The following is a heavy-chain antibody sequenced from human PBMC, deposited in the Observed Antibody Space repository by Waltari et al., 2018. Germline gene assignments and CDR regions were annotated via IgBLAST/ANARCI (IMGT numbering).Heavy chain of an antibody. CDR3: ARDIVGASDSYVKFDY. CDR2: INSGGST. V-gene: IGHV3-66*01. Sequence: EVHLVESGGGLVQPGGSLRLSCAASGFTASNNYMSWLRQAPGKGLEWVSLINSGGSTYYADSVEGRFTITRDSSKNTLYLQMNSLRADDTAVYYCARDIVGASDSYVKFDYWGQGTLVTVSS. J-gene: IGHJ4*02. CDR1: GFTASNNY. D-gene: IGHD3-10*01.